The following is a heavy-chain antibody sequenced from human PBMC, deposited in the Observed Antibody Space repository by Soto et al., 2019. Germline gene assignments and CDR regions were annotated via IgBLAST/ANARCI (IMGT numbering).Heavy chain of an antibody. CDR1: DGSISSSSYY. V-gene: IGHV4-39*01. J-gene: IGHJ4*02. D-gene: IGHD4-17*01. CDR3: ARSATDYGDHFDY. CDR2: IYYSGST. Sequence: SETMSVTCSVGDGSISSSSYYWGRIRQPPGKGLEWIGSIYYSGSTYYNPSLKSRVTISVDTSKNQFSLKLSSVTAADTAVYYCARSATDYGDHFDYWGQGTLVTVSS.